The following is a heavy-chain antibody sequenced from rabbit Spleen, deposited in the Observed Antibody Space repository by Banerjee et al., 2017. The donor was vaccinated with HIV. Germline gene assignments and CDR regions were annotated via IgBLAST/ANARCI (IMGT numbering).Heavy chain of an antibody. CDR2: IYTGNSKT. J-gene: IGHJ4*01. V-gene: IGHV1S45*01. CDR1: GIDFSSYCY. Sequence: QEQLEESGGDLVKPGASLTLTCTASGIDFSSYCYMCWVRQAPGKGLEWIACIYTGNSKTYFANWAKGRFTISKTLSTTVTLQMTGLTAADTATYFCAKNGGMLDYRLWGPGTLVTVS. CDR3: AKNGGMLDYRL. D-gene: IGHD6-1*01.